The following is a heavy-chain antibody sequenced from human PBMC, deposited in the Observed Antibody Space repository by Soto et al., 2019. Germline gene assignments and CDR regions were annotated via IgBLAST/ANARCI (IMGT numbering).Heavy chain of an antibody. CDR2: ISSSGSTI. J-gene: IGHJ4*02. Sequence: EVQLVESGGGLVQPGGSLRLSCAASGFTFSSYEMNWVRQAPGKGLEWVSYISSSGSTIYYADSVKGRFTISRDNAKNSLYLQMNSLRAEDTAVYYCARDRLGGGIQVNWGQGTLVTVSS. V-gene: IGHV3-48*03. CDR1: GFTFSSYE. D-gene: IGHD3-16*01. CDR3: ARDRLGGGIQVN.